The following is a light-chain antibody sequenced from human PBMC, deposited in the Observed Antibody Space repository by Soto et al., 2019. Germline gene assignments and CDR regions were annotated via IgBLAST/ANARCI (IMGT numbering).Light chain of an antibody. CDR2: GNS. V-gene: IGLV1-40*01. Sequence: QSVLTQPPSVSRAPGQRVTISCTGSSSNIGAGYDVHWYQQLPGTAPKLLIYGNSNRPSGVPDRFSGSKSGTSASLAITGLRAEDEADYYCQSYDSSLRGWVFGGGTKLTVL. CDR1: SSNIGAGYD. CDR3: QSYDSSLRGWV. J-gene: IGLJ3*02.